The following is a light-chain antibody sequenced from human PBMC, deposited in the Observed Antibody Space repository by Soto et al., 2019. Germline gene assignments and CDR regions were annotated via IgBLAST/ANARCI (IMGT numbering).Light chain of an antibody. CDR3: QQCHNWPLT. Sequence: EIVMTQSPATLSVSPGERATLSCSASQSITSELAWYQQKPGQPPRLLIYGASTRSTGVPARFSGSGSGSEFTINIRGLQSEAFAVYYCQQCHNWPLTFGQGTRLE. J-gene: IGKJ2*01. V-gene: IGKV3-15*01. CDR2: GAS. CDR1: QSITSE.